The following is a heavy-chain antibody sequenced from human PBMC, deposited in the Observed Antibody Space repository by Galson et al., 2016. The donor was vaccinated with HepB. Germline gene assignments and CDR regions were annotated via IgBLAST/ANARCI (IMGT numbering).Heavy chain of an antibody. V-gene: IGHV4-39*01. CDR1: GGSISSSSYY. D-gene: IGHD2-8*01. CDR2: IYYSGST. J-gene: IGHJ4*02. Sequence: SETLSLTCTVSGGSISSSSYYWGWIRQPPGKGLEWIGSIYYSGSTYYNPSLKSRITISVDTSKNQFSLKLSSVTAVDTAVYYCARQEALMVYAIGIGIDYWGQGTLVTVSS. CDR3: ARQEALMVYAIGIGIDY.